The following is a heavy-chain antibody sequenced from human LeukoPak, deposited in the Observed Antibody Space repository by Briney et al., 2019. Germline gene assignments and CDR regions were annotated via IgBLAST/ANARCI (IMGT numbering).Heavy chain of an antibody. Sequence: GGSLRLSCAASGFTFSSYSMNWVRQAPGKGLEWVSSISSSSSYIYYADSMKGRFTISRDNAKKSLYLQMNSLRAEDTAVYFCARPRGCSSNRCNNFDYWGQGTLVTVSS. CDR3: ARPRGCSSNRCNNFDY. J-gene: IGHJ4*02. CDR1: GFTFSSYS. CDR2: ISSSSSYI. V-gene: IGHV3-21*01. D-gene: IGHD2-15*01.